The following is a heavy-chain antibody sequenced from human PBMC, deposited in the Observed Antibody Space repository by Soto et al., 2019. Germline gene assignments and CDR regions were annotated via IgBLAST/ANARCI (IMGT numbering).Heavy chain of an antibody. CDR3: ARGSGDVTDAFDI. Sequence: GGSLRLSCAASGFTFSSYAMHWVRQAPGKGLEWVAVISYDGSNKYYADSVKGRFTISRDNSKNTLYLQMNSLRAEDMAVYYCARGSGDVTDAFDIWGQGTMVTVSS. CDR1: GFTFSSYA. CDR2: ISYDGSNK. V-gene: IGHV3-30*04. D-gene: IGHD3-10*01. J-gene: IGHJ3*02.